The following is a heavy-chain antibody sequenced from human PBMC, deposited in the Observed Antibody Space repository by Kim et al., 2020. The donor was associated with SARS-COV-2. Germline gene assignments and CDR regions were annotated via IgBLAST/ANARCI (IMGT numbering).Heavy chain of an antibody. V-gene: IGHV1-18*01. J-gene: IGHJ5*02. CDR3: ARGGKAVAGTGWFDP. Sequence: QKLQGRVTMTTDTSTSTAYMGLRSLRSDDTAVYYCARGGKAVAGTGWFDPWGQGTLVTVSS. D-gene: IGHD6-19*01.